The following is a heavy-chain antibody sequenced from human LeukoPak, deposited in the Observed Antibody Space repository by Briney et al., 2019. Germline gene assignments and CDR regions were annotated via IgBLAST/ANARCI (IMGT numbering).Heavy chain of an antibody. CDR3: ARVDPDSSSTLEVFDY. CDR2: IYYSGST. CDR1: GGSISSYY. Sequence: SETLSLTCTVSGGSISSYYWSWIRQPPGKGLEWIGYIYYSGSTNYNPSPKSRVTISVDTSKNQFSLKLSSVTAADTAGYYCARVDPDSSSTLEVFDYWGQGTLVTVSS. D-gene: IGHD6-6*01. J-gene: IGHJ4*02. V-gene: IGHV4-59*01.